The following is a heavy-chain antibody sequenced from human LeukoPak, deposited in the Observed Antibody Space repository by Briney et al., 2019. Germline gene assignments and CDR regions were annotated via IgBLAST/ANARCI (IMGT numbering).Heavy chain of an antibody. V-gene: IGHV3-23*01. D-gene: IGHD3-22*01. CDR3: AKTNGYYDL. Sequence: GGSLRLSCAASGFTFRSNGMSWVRKAPGKGLEWVSSISGSGAKTYYADSVKGRFTISRDNSKSTMYLQMNSLRAEDTAVYHCAKTNGYYDLWGQGTLVIVSS. CDR2: ISGSGAKT. J-gene: IGHJ4*02. CDR1: GFTFRSNG.